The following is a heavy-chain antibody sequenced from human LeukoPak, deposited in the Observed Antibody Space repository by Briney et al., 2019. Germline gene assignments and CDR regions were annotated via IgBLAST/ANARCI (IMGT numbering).Heavy chain of an antibody. J-gene: IGHJ4*02. Sequence: GGSLRLSCAASGFTFSSYAMHWVRQAPGKGLEWVAVISYDGSNKYYADSVKGRFTISRDNSKNTLYLQMNSLRAEDTAVYYCAKVADSSWPCYFDYWGQGTLVTVSS. CDR1: GFTFSSYA. D-gene: IGHD6-13*01. CDR3: AKVADSSWPCYFDY. V-gene: IGHV3-30-3*01. CDR2: ISYDGSNK.